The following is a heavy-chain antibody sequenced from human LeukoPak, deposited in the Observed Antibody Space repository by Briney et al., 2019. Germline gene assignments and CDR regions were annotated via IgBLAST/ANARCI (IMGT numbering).Heavy chain of an antibody. Sequence: ASVKVSCKASGGTFSSYAISWVRQAPGQGLEWMGGIIPIFGTANYAQKFQGRVTITTDESTSTAYMELSSLRAEDMALYYCARRTAPNGAPTNDAFDIWGQGTMVTVSS. CDR1: GGTFSSYA. V-gene: IGHV1-69*05. CDR3: ARRTAPNGAPTNDAFDI. CDR2: IIPIFGTA. J-gene: IGHJ3*02. D-gene: IGHD5-18*01.